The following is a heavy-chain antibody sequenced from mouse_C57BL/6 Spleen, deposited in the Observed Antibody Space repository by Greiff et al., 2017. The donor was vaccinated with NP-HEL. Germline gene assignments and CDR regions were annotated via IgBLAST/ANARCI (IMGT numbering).Heavy chain of an antibody. Sequence: VHVKQSGAELVKPGASVKLSCTASGFNIKDYYMHWVKQRTEQGLEWIGRIDPEDGETKYAPKFQGKATITADTSSNTAYLQLSSLTSEDTAVYYCARTPGSSLYYFDYWGQGTTLTVSS. J-gene: IGHJ2*01. V-gene: IGHV14-2*01. CDR3: ARTPGSSLYYFDY. CDR1: GFNIKDYY. D-gene: IGHD1-1*01. CDR2: IDPEDGET.